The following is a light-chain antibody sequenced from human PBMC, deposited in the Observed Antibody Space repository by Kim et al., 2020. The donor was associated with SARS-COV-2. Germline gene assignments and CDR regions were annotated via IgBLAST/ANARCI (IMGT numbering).Light chain of an antibody. CDR2: EDT. Sequence: SYELTQPPSVSVSPGQTASISCSGDKLGDKYVCWYQQKPGQSPVLLIYEDTKRPSGIPVRFSGSYSGNTATLTISGTQAMDEADYYCQAWDSNTWVFGGRTQLTVL. V-gene: IGLV3-1*01. J-gene: IGLJ3*02. CDR1: KLGDKY. CDR3: QAWDSNTWV.